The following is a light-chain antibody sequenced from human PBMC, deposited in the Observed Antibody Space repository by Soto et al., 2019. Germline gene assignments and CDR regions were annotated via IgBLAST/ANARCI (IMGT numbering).Light chain of an antibody. CDR3: SSYTSSSTLGGV. J-gene: IGLJ2*01. CDR1: SSDVGGYNY. Sequence: QAVVTQPASVSGSPGQSITISCTGTSSDVGGYNYVSWYQQHPGKAPKLMIYDVSNRPSGVSNRFSGSKSGNTASLTISGLQAEDEADYYCSSYTSSSTLGGVFGGGTKLTV. V-gene: IGLV2-14*01. CDR2: DVS.